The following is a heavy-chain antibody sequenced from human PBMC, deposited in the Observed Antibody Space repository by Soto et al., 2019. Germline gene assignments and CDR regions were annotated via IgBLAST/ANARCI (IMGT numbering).Heavy chain of an antibody. D-gene: IGHD2-15*01. Sequence: ASVKVSCKASGGTFSTHAIIWVRQAPGHGLEWMGGIIPISGTTYYTQKFQGRVTITADEPTSTAFMELSSLKSEDTAVFYCARGYCSGGNCYSGMDVWGQGTMVAVSS. V-gene: IGHV1-69*13. CDR3: ARGYCSGGNCYSGMDV. J-gene: IGHJ6*02. CDR2: IIPISGTT. CDR1: GGTFSTHA.